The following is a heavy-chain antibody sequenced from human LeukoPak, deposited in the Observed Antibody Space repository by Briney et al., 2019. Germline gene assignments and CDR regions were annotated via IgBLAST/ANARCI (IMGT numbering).Heavy chain of an antibody. D-gene: IGHD6-19*01. CDR3: ARGGGAVAGLDD. J-gene: IGHJ4*02. CDR2: ISSNGGST. Sequence: PGGSLKLSCAASGFTFSSYAMHWVRQAPGKGLEYVSAISSNGGSTYYANSVKGRFTISRDNSKNTLYLQMGSLRAEDMAVYYCARGGGAVAGLDDWGQGTLVTVSS. V-gene: IGHV3-64*01. CDR1: GFTFSSYA.